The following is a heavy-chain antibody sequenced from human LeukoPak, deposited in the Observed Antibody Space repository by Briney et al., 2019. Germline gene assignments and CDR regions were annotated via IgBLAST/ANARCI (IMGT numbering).Heavy chain of an antibody. CDR2: ISSSSSTI. CDR3: ARDRYYGSGSYYTY. D-gene: IGHD3-10*01. V-gene: IGHV3-48*02. Sequence: PGGSLRLSCAASGFTFSSYSMNWVRQAPGKGLEWVSYISSSSSTIYYADSVKGRFTISRDNAKNSLYLQMNSLRDEDTAVYYCARDRYYGSGSYYTYWGQGTLVTVSS. J-gene: IGHJ4*02. CDR1: GFTFSSYS.